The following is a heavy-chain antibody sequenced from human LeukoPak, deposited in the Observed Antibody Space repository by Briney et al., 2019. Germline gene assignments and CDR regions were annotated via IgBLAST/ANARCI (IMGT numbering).Heavy chain of an antibody. CDR2: IIPILGIA. J-gene: IGHJ3*02. V-gene: IGHV1-69*02. D-gene: IGHD1-14*01. Sequence: GASVKVSCKASGYTFTGYYMHWVRQAPGQGLEWMGRIIPILGIANYAQKFQGRVTITADKSTSTAYMELSSLRSEDTAVYYCASRNPDAFDIWGQGTMVTVSS. CDR3: ASRNPDAFDI. CDR1: GYTFTGYY.